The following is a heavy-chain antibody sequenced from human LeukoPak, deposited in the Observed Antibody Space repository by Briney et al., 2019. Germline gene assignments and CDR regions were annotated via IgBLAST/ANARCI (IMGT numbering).Heavy chain of an antibody. CDR1: GFTFSSYG. CDR3: ARDDDPIAVAGTFDY. V-gene: IGHV3-33*01. CDR2: IWYDGSNK. D-gene: IGHD6-19*01. J-gene: IGHJ4*02. Sequence: PGGSLRLSCAASGFTFSSYGMHWVRQAPGKGLDWVTVIWYDGSNKYYADSVKGRFTISRDNSKNTLYLQMNSLRAEDTAVYYCARDDDPIAVAGTFDYWGQGTLATVSS.